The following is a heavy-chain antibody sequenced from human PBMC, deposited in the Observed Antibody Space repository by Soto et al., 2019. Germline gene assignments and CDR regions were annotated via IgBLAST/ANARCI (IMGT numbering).Heavy chain of an antibody. J-gene: IGHJ4*02. CDR2: VYHSGRT. D-gene: IGHD3-22*01. CDR3: ARGVNYYDSSGFYPRDY. Sequence: SDTLSLSCAVSGYSITPGYYWGWVGRPPGKGLEWIGSVYHSGRTSYNPSLESRVTISVDTSKNQFSLRLSSVTAADTAVYYCARGVNYYDSSGFYPRDYWGQGILVTVS. V-gene: IGHV4-38-2*01. CDR1: GYSITPGYY.